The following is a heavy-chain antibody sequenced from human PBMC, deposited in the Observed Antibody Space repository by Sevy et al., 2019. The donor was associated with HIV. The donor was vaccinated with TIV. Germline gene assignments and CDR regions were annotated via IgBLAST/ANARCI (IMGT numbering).Heavy chain of an antibody. CDR2: IIPVFGTA. CDR3: ARSLGSCWATFDY. CDR1: GGTFSTYA. J-gene: IGHJ4*02. D-gene: IGHD6-19*01. Sequence: ASVKVSCKAPGGTFSTYAINWVRQAPGQGLEWLGRIIPVFGTANYAQQFQDRVTITAYESTTTAYMELSSLQSEDTAIDDCARSLGSCWATFDYWGQGTLVTVSS. V-gene: IGHV1-69*13.